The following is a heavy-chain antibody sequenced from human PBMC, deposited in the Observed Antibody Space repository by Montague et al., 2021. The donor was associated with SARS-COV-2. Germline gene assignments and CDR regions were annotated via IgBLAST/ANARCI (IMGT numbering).Heavy chain of an antibody. D-gene: IGHD3-22*01. CDR2: IYYSGST. CDR1: GGSISSYY. J-gene: IGHJ4*02. Sequence: SETLSLTCTVSGGSISSYYWSWIRQPPGKGREWIGYIYYSGSTTYNPPLKSRVTISVDTSKNQFSLKLSSVTAADTAVYYCARIWYSSGYQGVYYFDYWGQGTLVTVSS. CDR3: ARIWYSSGYQGVYYFDY. V-gene: IGHV4-59*01.